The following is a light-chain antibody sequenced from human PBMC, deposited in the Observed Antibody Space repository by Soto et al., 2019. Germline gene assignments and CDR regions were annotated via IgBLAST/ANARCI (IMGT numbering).Light chain of an antibody. CDR1: QGISNY. V-gene: IGKV1-27*01. CDR3: QSYRSPLPFT. J-gene: IGKJ3*01. Sequence: DIQMTQSPSSLSASVGDSVTITCRASQGISNYVAWYQQKPGKVPRLLIYSASSLQGGVPSRFSGSGSGTDVTLTISSLQPEDVATYDCQSYRSPLPFTFGPGTKVEIK. CDR2: SAS.